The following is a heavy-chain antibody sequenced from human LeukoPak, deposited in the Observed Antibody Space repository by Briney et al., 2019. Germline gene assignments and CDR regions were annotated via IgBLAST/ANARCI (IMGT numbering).Heavy chain of an antibody. D-gene: IGHD4-11*01. J-gene: IGHJ4*02. CDR2: IWSDGTNK. CDR1: GFTFSHYG. CDR3: SKDAQRGFDYSNSLEY. Sequence: TGGSLRLSCAASGFTFSHYGFHWVRQAPGKGLEWVAVIWSDGTNKYYGDSVKGRFMIYRDDSQNTVYLQMNSLRAEDTAVYYCSKDAQRGFDYSNSLEYWGQGPLVTVSS. V-gene: IGHV3-33*06.